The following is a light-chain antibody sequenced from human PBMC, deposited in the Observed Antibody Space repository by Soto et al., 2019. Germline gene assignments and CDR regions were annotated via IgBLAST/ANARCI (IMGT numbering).Light chain of an antibody. V-gene: IGLV1-44*01. J-gene: IGLJ1*01. Sequence: QSVLTQPPSAPGTPGQRVTISCSGSSSNIGSNTVNWYQQLPGTAPKLLIYSNNQRPSGVPDRFSGSKSGTSASLAISGLQSEDEADYYCAAWDDSLNVLYVFGTGTKLTVL. CDR1: SSNIGSNT. CDR2: SNN. CDR3: AAWDDSLNVLYV.